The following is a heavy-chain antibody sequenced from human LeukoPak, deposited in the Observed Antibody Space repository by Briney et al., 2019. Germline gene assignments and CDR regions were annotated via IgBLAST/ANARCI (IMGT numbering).Heavy chain of an antibody. D-gene: IGHD2-2*02. J-gene: IGHJ4*02. CDR3: AKVHCSSADCFTGGFDC. Sequence: PGGSLRLSCAASGFTFDDYAVHWVRQVPGKGLEWVSGFNWNTGSIDYADSVKGRFTISRDNAKNSLYLQMNSLRTEDTAFYYCAKVHCSSADCFTGGFDCWGQGTLVIVSS. V-gene: IGHV3-9*01. CDR2: FNWNTGSI. CDR1: GFTFDDYA.